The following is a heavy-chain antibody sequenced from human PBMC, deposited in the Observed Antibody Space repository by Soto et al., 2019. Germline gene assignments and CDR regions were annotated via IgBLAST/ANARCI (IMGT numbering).Heavy chain of an antibody. Sequence: SVKVSCKASGVTFSSYAISWVRQAPGQGLEWMGGIIPIFGTANYAQKFQGRVTITADESTSTAYMELSSLRSEDTAVYYCARDRGYSGYDLDYFDYWGQGTLVTVSS. D-gene: IGHD5-12*01. V-gene: IGHV1-69*13. CDR1: GVTFSSYA. J-gene: IGHJ4*02. CDR2: IIPIFGTA. CDR3: ARDRGYSGYDLDYFDY.